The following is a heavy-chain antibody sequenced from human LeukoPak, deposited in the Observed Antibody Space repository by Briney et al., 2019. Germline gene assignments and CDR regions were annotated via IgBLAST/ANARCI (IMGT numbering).Heavy chain of an antibody. D-gene: IGHD5-12*01. Sequence: ASVKVSCKASGYTFSDYYMHWVRQAPGQGLEWMGWISAYNGNTNYAQKLQGRVTMTTDTSTSTAYMELSSLRSEDTAVYYCARDRGGYDYIFDYWGQGTLVTVSS. J-gene: IGHJ4*02. CDR1: GYTFSDYY. CDR3: ARDRGGYDYIFDY. V-gene: IGHV1-18*01. CDR2: ISAYNGNT.